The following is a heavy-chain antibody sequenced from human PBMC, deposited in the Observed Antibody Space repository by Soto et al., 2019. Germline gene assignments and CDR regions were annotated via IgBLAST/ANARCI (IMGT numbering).Heavy chain of an antibody. V-gene: IGHV3-30*18. CDR3: TKWGGSSFDHYFDS. J-gene: IGHJ4*02. CDR2: ISNNGRKI. D-gene: IGHD6-6*01. CDR1: GFTVSDFG. Sequence: QVQLVESGGRVVQPGRSLTLSCAASGFTVSDFGLHWVRQAPGKGLEWVAVISNNGRKIYYADSVQGRFTTSSDHSKNALALEMNCMRSEDTAIYYCTKWGGSSFDHYFDSWGQGTLVTVSA.